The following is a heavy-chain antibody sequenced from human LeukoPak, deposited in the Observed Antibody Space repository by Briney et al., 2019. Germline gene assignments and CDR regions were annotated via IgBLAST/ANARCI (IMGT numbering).Heavy chain of an antibody. CDR2: INSDGSST. CDR1: GFTFSSSW. Sequence: GGSLRLSCAASGFTFSSSWMHWVRQAPGKGLVWVSRINSDGSSTDYADSVKGRFTISRDNAKNTLYLQMNSLRAEDTAVYYCARPLAYNYFDYWGQGTLLTASS. CDR3: ARPLAYNYFDY. J-gene: IGHJ4*02. D-gene: IGHD3-16*01. V-gene: IGHV3-74*01.